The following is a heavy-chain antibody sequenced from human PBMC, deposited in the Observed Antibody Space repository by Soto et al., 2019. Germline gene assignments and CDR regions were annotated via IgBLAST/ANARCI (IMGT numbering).Heavy chain of an antibody. CDR3: ARKDVVSYYYAMDV. V-gene: IGHV3-7*03. J-gene: IGHJ6*02. D-gene: IGHD2-21*01. CDR1: AFTFSRYL. Sequence: LXLSCAASAFTFSRYLMTWVRQAPGKGLEWVANINEDGGEKHYVDSMKGRFTISRDNAKNSLYLQMSSLRAEDTAIYYCARKDVVSYYYAMDVWGQGTTVTVSS. CDR2: INEDGGEK.